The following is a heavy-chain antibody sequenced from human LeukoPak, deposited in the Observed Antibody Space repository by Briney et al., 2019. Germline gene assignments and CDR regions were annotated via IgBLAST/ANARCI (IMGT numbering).Heavy chain of an antibody. CDR3: ARDDTPIAAVAFDI. Sequence: PGGPLRLSCAASGFTFSSYGMHWVRQAPGKGLEWVAVIWYDGSNKYYADSVKGRFTISRDNSKNTLYLQMNSLRAEDTAVYYCARDDTPIAAVAFDIWGQGTMVTVSS. J-gene: IGHJ3*02. V-gene: IGHV3-33*01. D-gene: IGHD6-13*01. CDR1: GFTFSSYG. CDR2: IWYDGSNK.